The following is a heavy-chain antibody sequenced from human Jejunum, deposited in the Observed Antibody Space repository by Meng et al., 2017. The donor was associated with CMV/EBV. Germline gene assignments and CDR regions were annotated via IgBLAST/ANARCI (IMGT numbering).Heavy chain of an antibody. CDR1: GFTLSNYW. D-gene: IGHD1-26*01. V-gene: IGHV3-74*01. CDR2: INSDASIT. J-gene: IGHJ4*02. Sequence: VQLVESRGGLFRPGESLRLSCAASGFTLSNYWMHWVRQVSGKGLVWVSRINSDASITSYANSVKGRFTISRDNAKNTLYLQMNSLSVEDTAVYYCTRVLSGSSGQFDNWGQGALVTVSS. CDR3: TRVLSGSSGQFDN.